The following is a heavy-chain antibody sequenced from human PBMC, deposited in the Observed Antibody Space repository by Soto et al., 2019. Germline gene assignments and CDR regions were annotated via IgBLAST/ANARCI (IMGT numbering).Heavy chain of an antibody. V-gene: IGHV3-53*01. D-gene: IGHD3-16*01. J-gene: IGHJ4*02. CDR1: GFSVSSHY. Sequence: EVQLVESGGGLIQPGGSLRLSCAASGFSVSSHYMNWVRQAPGKGLEWVSVSYSGGSTYYADSVKGRISISRDNSKNTLYLQMNSLRAEDTAVYYCAKERGGYFDYWGQGTLVTASS. CDR2: SYSGGST. CDR3: AKERGGYFDY.